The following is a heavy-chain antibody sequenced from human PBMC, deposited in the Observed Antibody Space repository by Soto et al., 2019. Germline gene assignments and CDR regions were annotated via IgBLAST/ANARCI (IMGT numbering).Heavy chain of an antibody. V-gene: IGHV4-34*01. Sequence: SETLSLTCAVYGGSFSGYYWSWIRQPPGKGLEWIGEINHSGSTNYNPSLKSRVTISVDTSKNQFSLKLSSVTAADTAVYYCARGGLVGYCSGGSCYPKAGNHDYWGQGTLVTVSS. CDR2: INHSGST. CDR1: GGSFSGYY. J-gene: IGHJ4*02. CDR3: ARGGLVGYCSGGSCYPKAGNHDY. D-gene: IGHD2-15*01.